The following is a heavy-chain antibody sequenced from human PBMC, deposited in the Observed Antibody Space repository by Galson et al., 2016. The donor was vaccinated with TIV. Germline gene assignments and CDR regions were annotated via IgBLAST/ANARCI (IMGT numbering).Heavy chain of an antibody. Sequence: SVKVSCKVSGDSLSELVMHWVRQAPGEGLERMGGFDPEVGKTIYAQKLEGRVNMTADTSTDTAYMELGSLRFEDTAIYYCATVAWFPGLSLDNWGQGTLVIVSS. J-gene: IGHJ4*02. D-gene: IGHD3-22*01. CDR2: FDPEVGKT. CDR3: ATVAWFPGLSLDN. V-gene: IGHV1-24*01. CDR1: GDSLSELV.